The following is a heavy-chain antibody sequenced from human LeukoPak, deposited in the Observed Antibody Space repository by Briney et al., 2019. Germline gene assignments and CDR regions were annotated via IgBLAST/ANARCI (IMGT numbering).Heavy chain of an antibody. V-gene: IGHV4-59*01. J-gene: IGHJ5*02. CDR3: ARVRSDDLSIVRATRWFDP. CDR1: GGSISSSY. Sequence: SETLSLTCTVSGGSISSSYWSWIRQPPGKGLGWIGYIYYSGSTNYNPSLKSRVTISVDTSKNQFSLKLSSVTAADTAVYYCARVRSDDLSIVRATRWFDPWGQGTLVTVSS. CDR2: IYYSGST. D-gene: IGHD1-26*01.